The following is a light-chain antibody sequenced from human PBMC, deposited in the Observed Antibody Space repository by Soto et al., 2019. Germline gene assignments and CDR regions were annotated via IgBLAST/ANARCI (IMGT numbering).Light chain of an antibody. CDR2: DNN. CDR3: QSFDTALSGFVV. V-gene: IGLV1-40*01. Sequence: QSVLTQPPSMSGAPGQRVTISCTGSSSNIGAGYDVHWYQQHPGTAPKLLIFDNNNRPSGVPDRFSGSKSDTSASRAVTGLQAEDEADDYCQSFDTALSGFVVFGGGTKLTVL. CDR1: SSNIGAGYD. J-gene: IGLJ2*01.